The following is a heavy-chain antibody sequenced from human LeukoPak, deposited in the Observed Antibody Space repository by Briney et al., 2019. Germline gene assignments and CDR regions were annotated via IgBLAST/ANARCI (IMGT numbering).Heavy chain of an antibody. CDR3: ASGYSYGRGLL. CDR1: GFTFSSYW. J-gene: IGHJ4*02. Sequence: GGSLRLSCAASGFTFSSYWMSWVRQAPAQGLEWVANIKQDGSEKYYVDSVKGRFTISRDNAKNSLYLQMNSLRAEDTAVYYCASGYSYGRGLLWGQGTLVTVSS. CDR2: IKQDGSEK. V-gene: IGHV3-7*01. D-gene: IGHD5-18*01.